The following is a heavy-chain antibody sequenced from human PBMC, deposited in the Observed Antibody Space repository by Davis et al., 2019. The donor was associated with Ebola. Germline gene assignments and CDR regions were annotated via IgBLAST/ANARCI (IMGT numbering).Heavy chain of an antibody. D-gene: IGHD5-12*01. CDR2: IYYSGST. CDR3: ARFDIAATTDY. J-gene: IGHJ4*02. V-gene: IGHV4-39*01. Sequence: MPSETLSLTCTVSGGSISSSSYYWGWIRQPPGKGLEWIGSIYYSGSTYYNPSLKSRVTISVDTSKNQFSLKLNSVTAADTAVYYCARFDIAATTDYWGQGTLVTVSS. CDR1: GGSISSSSYY.